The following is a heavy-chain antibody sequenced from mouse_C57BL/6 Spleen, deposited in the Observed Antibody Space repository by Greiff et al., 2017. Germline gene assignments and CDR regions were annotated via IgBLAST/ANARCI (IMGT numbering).Heavy chain of an antibody. CDR1: GYTFTSYW. CDR3: ARAGLGRFAY. CDR2: IYPSDSDT. J-gene: IGHJ3*01. Sequence: QVHVKQPGAELVRPGSSVKLSCKASGYTFTSYWMDWVKQRPGQGLEWIGNIYPSDSDTHYNQKFKDKATLTVDKSSSTAYMQLSSLTSEDAAVYYCARAGLGRFAYWGQGTLVTVSA. D-gene: IGHD4-1*01. V-gene: IGHV1-61*01.